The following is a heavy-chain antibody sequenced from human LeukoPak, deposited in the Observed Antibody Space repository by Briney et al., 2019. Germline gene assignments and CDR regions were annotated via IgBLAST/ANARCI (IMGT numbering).Heavy chain of an antibody. J-gene: IGHJ4*02. CDR1: GYTFTSYG. Sequence: GASVKVPCKASGYTFTSYGISWVQQAPGQGLEWMGWISAYNGNTNYAQKLQGRVTMTTDTSTSTAYMELRSLRSDDTAVYYCASGVVVARFDYWGQGTLVTVSS. V-gene: IGHV1-18*04. D-gene: IGHD2-15*01. CDR3: ASGVVVARFDY. CDR2: ISAYNGNT.